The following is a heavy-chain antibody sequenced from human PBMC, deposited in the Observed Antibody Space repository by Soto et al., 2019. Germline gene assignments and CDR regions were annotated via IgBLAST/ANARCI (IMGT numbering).Heavy chain of an antibody. D-gene: IGHD4-17*01. Sequence: PSETLSLTCTVSGGSISSYYWSWIRQPPGKGLEWIGYIYYSGSTNYNPSLKSRVTISVDTSKNQFSLKLSSVTTADTAVYYCARAIDRGGTVTTIHYYYYYMDVWGKGTTVTVSS. J-gene: IGHJ6*03. CDR1: GGSISSYY. V-gene: IGHV4-59*01. CDR3: ARAIDRGGTVTTIHYYYYYMDV. CDR2: IYYSGST.